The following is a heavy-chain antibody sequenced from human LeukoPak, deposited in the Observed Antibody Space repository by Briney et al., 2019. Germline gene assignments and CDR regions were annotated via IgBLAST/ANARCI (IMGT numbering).Heavy chain of an antibody. CDR2: ISGSGGST. D-gene: IGHD7-27*01. Sequence: GGSLRLSCAASGFTFSSYGMSWVRQAPGKGLEWVSAISGSGGSTYYADSVKGRFTISRDNSKNTLYLQMNSLRAEVTAVYYCAKQRSWGYYYYYYYMDVWGKGTTVTISS. CDR1: GFTFSSYG. J-gene: IGHJ6*03. V-gene: IGHV3-23*01. CDR3: AKQRSWGYYYYYYYMDV.